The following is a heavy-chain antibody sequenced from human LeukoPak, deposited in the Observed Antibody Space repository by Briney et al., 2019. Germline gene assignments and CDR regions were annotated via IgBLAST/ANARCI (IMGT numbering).Heavy chain of an antibody. Sequence: GGSLRLSCAASGFALSSYAVLWVRHAPGKGLEWVTWSSHDGANTYSADFVKGRLTVSRDNAKNTLYLQMNSLTIDDTAVYYCARGGVEQGNRIYLDSWGQGTLVTVSS. D-gene: IGHD1/OR15-1a*01. V-gene: IGHV3-30-3*01. CDR1: GFALSSYA. CDR3: ARGGVEQGNRIYLDS. CDR2: SSHDGANT. J-gene: IGHJ4*02.